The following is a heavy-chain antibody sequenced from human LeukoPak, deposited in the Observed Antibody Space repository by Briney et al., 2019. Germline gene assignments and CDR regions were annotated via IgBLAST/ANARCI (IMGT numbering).Heavy chain of an antibody. D-gene: IGHD3-16*01. J-gene: IGHJ3*01. CDR1: GGSISSYY. V-gene: IGHV4-59*01. Sequence: PSETLSLTCTASGGSISSYYWSWIRQPPGKGLEWIGYIYYSGGTNYHPSLKSRVTISVDTSKNQFSLKLTSVSAADTAVYYCARDGYATDAFDFWGQGTVVTVS. CDR2: IYYSGGT. CDR3: ARDGYATDAFDF.